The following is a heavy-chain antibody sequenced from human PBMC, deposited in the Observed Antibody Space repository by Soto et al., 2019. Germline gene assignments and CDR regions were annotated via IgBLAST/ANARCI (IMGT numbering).Heavy chain of an antibody. CDR3: ARAGKYYSGSGSPYNYCMDV. Sequence: QVQLVQSGAEVKKPGASVKVSCKASGYTFTSYGVSWVRQAPGQGLEWMGWISGYNGNTNYAQKLQGRVNMTTDTSTSTAYMEMSNLRSDDTAVYSCARAGKYYSGSGSPYNYCMDVWGQGIPVTVSS. CDR1: GYTFTSYG. V-gene: IGHV1-18*04. J-gene: IGHJ6*02. D-gene: IGHD3-10*01. CDR2: ISGYNGNT.